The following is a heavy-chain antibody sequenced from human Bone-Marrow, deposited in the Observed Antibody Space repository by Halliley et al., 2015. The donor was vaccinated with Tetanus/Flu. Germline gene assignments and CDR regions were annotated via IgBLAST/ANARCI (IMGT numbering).Heavy chain of an antibody. CDR1: GGSITSTAYY. J-gene: IGHJ4*02. D-gene: IGHD1-20*01. Sequence: TLSLTCNVSGGSITSTAYYWSWICQRPGKGLEWIGYIYYSGTTYYNPSLKGLVTISLDKSDNQFSLKLSSVTAADTAVYYCAKGFTGDDYNWWGDYWGQGTLVSVSS. CDR3: AKGFTGDDYNWWGDY. V-gene: IGHV4-31*01. CDR2: IYYSGTT.